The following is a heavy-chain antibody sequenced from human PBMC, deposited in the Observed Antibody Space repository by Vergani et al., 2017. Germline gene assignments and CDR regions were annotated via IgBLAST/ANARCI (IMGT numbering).Heavy chain of an antibody. CDR2: IIPIFGTT. CDR1: GGTFSSNS. CDR3: ARARSFTMIVVVITGEDAFDI. Sequence: QGQLAQSGAEVKKPGSSVKVSCKASGGTFSSNSISWVRQAPGQGLEWMGRIIPIFGTTSYAQKFQGRVTILADESTSTAYMELSSLRSEDTAVYYCARARSFTMIVVVITGEDAFDIWGQGTMVTVSA. J-gene: IGHJ3*02. D-gene: IGHD3-22*01. V-gene: IGHV1-69*13.